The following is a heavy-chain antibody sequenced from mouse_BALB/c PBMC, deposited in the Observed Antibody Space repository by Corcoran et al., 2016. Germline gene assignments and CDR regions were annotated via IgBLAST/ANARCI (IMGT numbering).Heavy chain of an antibody. CDR2: INTYTGEP. V-gene: IGHV9-1*02. CDR1: GYTFTNYG. J-gene: IGHJ4*01. CDR3: ARGGYYYGSYYAMDY. D-gene: IGHD1-1*01. Sequence: QIQLVQSGPELKKPGETVKISCKASGYTFTNYGMNWVKQDPGKGLKWMGWINTYTGEPTYADDFKGRFAFSLETSASTAYLQINNLKNEDMATYFCARGGYYYGSYYAMDYWGQGTSVTVSS.